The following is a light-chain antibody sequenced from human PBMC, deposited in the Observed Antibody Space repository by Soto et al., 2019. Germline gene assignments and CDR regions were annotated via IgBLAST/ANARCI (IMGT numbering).Light chain of an antibody. V-gene: IGLV1-40*01. CDR3: QSYADSRSVHYV. CDR2: GNT. J-gene: IGLJ1*01. CDR1: SSNIGSTYD. Sequence: QSVLTQPPSVSGAPGQRVTLSCTGRSSNIGSTYDVQWYQQLPGTAPKLLIPGNTNRPSGVPDRFSGSKSGTSASLAITGLQADDEDDYYCQSYADSRSVHYVFGTGTTVTVL.